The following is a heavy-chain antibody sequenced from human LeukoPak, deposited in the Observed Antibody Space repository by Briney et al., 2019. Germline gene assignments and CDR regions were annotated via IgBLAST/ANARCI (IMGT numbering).Heavy chain of an antibody. CDR2: ISGSGGST. CDR3: AKGALGTLVVVQYYFDY. V-gene: IGHV3-23*01. J-gene: IGHJ4*02. Sequence: GESLKISCKGSGYSFTSYWIGWVRQAPGKGLEWVSAISGSGGSTYYADSVKGRFTISRDNSKNTLYLQMNSLRAEDTAVYYCAKGALGTLVVVQYYFDYWGQGTLVTVSS. D-gene: IGHD3-22*01. CDR1: GYSFTSYW.